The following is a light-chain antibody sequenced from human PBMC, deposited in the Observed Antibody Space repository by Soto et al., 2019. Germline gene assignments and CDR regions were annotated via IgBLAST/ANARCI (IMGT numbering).Light chain of an antibody. V-gene: IGLV2-14*01. CDR1: ISDVGGYNY. CDR2: EVS. CDR3: SSYTSSSTTYV. Sequence: QSVLTQPASLSGSPGQSITISCTGTISDVGGYNYVSWYQQHPGKAPKLMIYEVSNRPSGVSNRFSGSKSGNTASLTISGLQAEDEADYYCSSYTSSSTTYVFGTRTKVTVL. J-gene: IGLJ1*01.